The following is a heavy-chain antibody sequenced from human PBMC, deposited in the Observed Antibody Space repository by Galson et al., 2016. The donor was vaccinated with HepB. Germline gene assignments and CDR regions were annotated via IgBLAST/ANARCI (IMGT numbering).Heavy chain of an antibody. CDR3: ARRAGMTGFGP. V-gene: IGHV4-34*01. CDR2: INQSGRT. CDR1: GGSITGYD. D-gene: IGHD1-20*01. Sequence: ETLSLTCVVYGGSITGYDWNWIRQTPGKGLEWIGEINQSGRTNYNPSLKRRLSMSVDTSNKGFSLTMNSVTAADTGTYYCARRAGMTGFGPWGQGTLVTVST. J-gene: IGHJ5*02.